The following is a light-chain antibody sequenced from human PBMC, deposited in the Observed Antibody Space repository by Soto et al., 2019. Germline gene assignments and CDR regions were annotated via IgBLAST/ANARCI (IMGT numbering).Light chain of an antibody. J-gene: IGKJ5*01. CDR3: MQSTHLPPT. CDR2: EVS. V-gene: IGKV2-29*03. Sequence: DVVMTQTPLSLSVAPGQQASISCKPSQSLLHITGETFLFWYLQNPDQAPQLLIYEVSTRVTGVPDRFSGSGSGTDFTLEISRVETDDVGIYYCMQSTHLPPTFGQGTRLEIE. CDR1: QSLLHITGETF.